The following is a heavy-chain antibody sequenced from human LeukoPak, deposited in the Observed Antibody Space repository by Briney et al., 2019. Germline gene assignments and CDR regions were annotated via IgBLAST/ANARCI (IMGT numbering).Heavy chain of an antibody. CDR2: INPNSGGT. V-gene: IGHV1-2*02. CDR3: ARDRYCSSTSCDAEYFQH. D-gene: IGHD2-2*01. CDR1: GYTFTGYY. Sequence: VASVKVSCKASGYTFTGYYMHWVRQAPGQGLEWMGWINPNSGGTNYAQKFQGRVTMTRDTSISTAYMELSRLRSDDTAVYYCARDRYCSSTSCDAEYFQHWGQGTLVTVSS. J-gene: IGHJ1*01.